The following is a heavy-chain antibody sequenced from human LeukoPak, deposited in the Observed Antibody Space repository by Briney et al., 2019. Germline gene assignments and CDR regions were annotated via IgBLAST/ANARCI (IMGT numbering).Heavy chain of an antibody. V-gene: IGHV3-74*01. Sequence: LGGSLRLSCAASGFTFSNYWMHWVRQAPGKGLVWVSRINSDGSTTNYADSVKGRFTISRDNAKNTLFLQMNSLRAEDTAVYYCASLQNVPSYYYYYVMDVWGQGTTVTVSS. D-gene: IGHD2/OR15-2a*01. CDR2: INSDGSTT. CDR1: GFTFSNYW. J-gene: IGHJ6*02. CDR3: ASLQNVPSYYYYYVMDV.